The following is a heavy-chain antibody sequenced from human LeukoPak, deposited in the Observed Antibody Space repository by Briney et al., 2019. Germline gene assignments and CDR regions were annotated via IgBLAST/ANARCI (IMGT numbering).Heavy chain of an antibody. J-gene: IGHJ6*02. CDR1: GGSISRGDYC. CDR2: IYYSGST. V-gene: IGHV4-30-4*01. Sequence: PSQTLSLTCTVSGGSISRGDYCWRWIRQTPGRGLEWIGYIYYSGSTYYNPSLKSRFTLSVDTSKNQFSLKLSSVTAADTAVYYCARDSRLHYYGMDVWGQGTTVTVSS. CDR3: ARDSRLHYYGMDV.